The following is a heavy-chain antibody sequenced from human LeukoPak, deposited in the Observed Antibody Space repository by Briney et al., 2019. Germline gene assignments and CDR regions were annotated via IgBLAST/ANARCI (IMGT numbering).Heavy chain of an antibody. CDR2: IIPIFGTA. D-gene: IGHD3-22*01. Sequence: SVKVSCKASGGTFSSYAISWVRQASGQGLEWMGGIIPIFGTANYAQKFQGRVTITADESTSTAYMELSSLRSEDTAVYYCARMIVVVHNAFDIWGQGTMVTVSS. CDR1: GGTFSSYA. CDR3: ARMIVVVHNAFDI. J-gene: IGHJ3*02. V-gene: IGHV1-69*13.